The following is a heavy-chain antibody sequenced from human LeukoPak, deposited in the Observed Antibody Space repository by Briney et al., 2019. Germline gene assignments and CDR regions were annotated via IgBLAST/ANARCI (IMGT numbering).Heavy chain of an antibody. CDR3: ARYYGSGSPPFDY. D-gene: IGHD3-10*01. J-gene: IGHJ4*02. CDR2: ISDSSSYI. Sequence: GGSLRLSCAASGFTFNTYAMNWVRQAPGNGLEWVSSISDSSSYIYYADSVKGRFTISRDNAKNSLYLQMNSLRAEDTAVYYCARYYGSGSPPFDYWGQGTLVTVSS. V-gene: IGHV3-21*01. CDR1: GFTFNTYA.